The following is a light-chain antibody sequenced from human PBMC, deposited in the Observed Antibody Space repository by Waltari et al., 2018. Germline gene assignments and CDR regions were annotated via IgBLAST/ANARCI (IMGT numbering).Light chain of an antibody. CDR2: DVS. J-gene: IGLJ2*01. CDR3: CSRAGSSVV. Sequence: QSALTQPRSVSGSPGQSVTISCTGSSGAVADYNNVSWYQEQPGKAPRLTIYDVSERPSGVPDRFSASKSGNTASLTISGLQAEDEGSYHCCSRAGSSVVFGGGTKLTVL. CDR1: SGAVADYNN. V-gene: IGLV2-11*01.